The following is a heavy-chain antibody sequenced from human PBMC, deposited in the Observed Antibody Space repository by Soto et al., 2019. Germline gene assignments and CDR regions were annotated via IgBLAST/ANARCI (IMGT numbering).Heavy chain of an antibody. CDR3: APMGV. V-gene: IGHV3-23*01. CDR1: GFTFSSHA. CDR2: ISGSDNRT. J-gene: IGHJ6*02. Sequence: AGGSLRLSCAASGFTFSSHAMSWVRQAPGKGLEWVSAISGSDNRTYYADSVKGRFTISRDNSKNTLYLQMSSLRADDTAVYYCAPMGVWGQGTTVTAP.